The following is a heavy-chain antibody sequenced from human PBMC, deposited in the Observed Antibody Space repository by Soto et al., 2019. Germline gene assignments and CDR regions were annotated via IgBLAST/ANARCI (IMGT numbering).Heavy chain of an antibody. CDR2: IYYSGST. Sequence: LSETLSLTCTVSGGSISSSSYYWGWIRQPPGKGLEWIGSIYYSGSTYYNPSLKSRVTISVDTSKNQFSLKLSSVTAADTAVYYCAREDLGAIGTIDAFDIWGQGTMVTVSS. J-gene: IGHJ3*02. CDR1: GGSISSSSYY. V-gene: IGHV4-39*07. CDR3: AREDLGAIGTIDAFDI. D-gene: IGHD2-8*01.